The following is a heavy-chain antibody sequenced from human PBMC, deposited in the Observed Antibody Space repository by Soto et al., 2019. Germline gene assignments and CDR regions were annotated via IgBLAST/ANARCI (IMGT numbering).Heavy chain of an antibody. V-gene: IGHV1-69*13. D-gene: IGHD3-3*01. CDR2: IIPIFGTA. J-gene: IGHJ6*02. CDR3: ARAWIFGVVIKGYYGMDV. CDR1: GGTFSSYA. Sequence: ASVKVSCKASGGTFSSYAISWVRQAPGQGLEWMGGIIPIFGTANYAQKFQGRVTITADESTSTAYMELSSPRSEDTAVYYCARAWIFGVVIKGYYGMDVWGQGTTVTVS.